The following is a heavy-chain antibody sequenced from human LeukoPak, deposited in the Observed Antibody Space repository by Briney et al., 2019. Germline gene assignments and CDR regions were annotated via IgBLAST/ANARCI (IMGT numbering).Heavy chain of an antibody. J-gene: IGHJ4*02. V-gene: IGHV3-23*01. CDR3: AKVKAGYSSSWRDY. Sequence: GGSLRLSCVASGFTFSSYAMNWVRQAPGKGLEWVLAISGSGSSTYYADSVKGRFTISRDNSKNTLYLQMNSLRAEDTAVYYCAKVKAGYSSSWRDYWGQGTLVTVSS. D-gene: IGHD6-13*01. CDR2: ISGSGSST. CDR1: GFTFSSYA.